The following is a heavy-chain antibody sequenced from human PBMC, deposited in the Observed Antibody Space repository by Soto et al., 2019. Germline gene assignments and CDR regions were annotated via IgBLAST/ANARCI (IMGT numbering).Heavy chain of an antibody. CDR1: GFTFSDYY. CDR2: ISSSSSYT. CDR3: ARVGLYHDTSGYDF. V-gene: IGHV3-11*05. D-gene: IGHD3-22*01. J-gene: IGHJ4*02. Sequence: GGSLRLSCAASGFTFSDYYMIWIRQAPGKGLEWVSHISSSSSYTNYADSVKGRFTISRDNAKTSLYLQMNSLRAADTAVYYCARVGLYHDTSGYDFWGQGTLVTVSS.